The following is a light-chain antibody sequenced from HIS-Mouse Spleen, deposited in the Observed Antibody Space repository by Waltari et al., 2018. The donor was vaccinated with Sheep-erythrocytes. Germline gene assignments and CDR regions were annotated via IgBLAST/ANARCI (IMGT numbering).Light chain of an antibody. Sequence: QSVLTQPPSVSAAPGQKVTISCSGSSSNIGNNYVSWYQQLPGTAPKLRIYDNNKRPSGSPDRVSGSKSGTSATLGITGRQTGDEADYYCGTWDSSLSAGRVFGGGTKLTVL. CDR2: DNN. CDR1: SSNIGNNY. V-gene: IGLV1-51*01. J-gene: IGLJ3*02. CDR3: GTWDSSLSAGRV.